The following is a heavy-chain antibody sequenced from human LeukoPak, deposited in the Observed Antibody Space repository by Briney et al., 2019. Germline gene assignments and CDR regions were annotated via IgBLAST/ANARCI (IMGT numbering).Heavy chain of an antibody. CDR3: ARDEVGATTEFDY. V-gene: IGHV3-48*04. J-gene: IGHJ4*02. CDR1: GFTFSSYG. CDR2: ISRSGTTT. Sequence: QAGGSLRLSCAASGFTFSSYGMHWVRQAPGKGLEWVSYISRSGTTTFYADSVKGRFTISRDNAKNSLYLQMNSLRAEDTAVYYCARDEVGATTEFDYWGQGTLVTVSS. D-gene: IGHD1-26*01.